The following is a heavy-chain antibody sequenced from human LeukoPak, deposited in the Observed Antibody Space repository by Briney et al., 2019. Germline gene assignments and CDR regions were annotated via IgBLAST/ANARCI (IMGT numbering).Heavy chain of an antibody. D-gene: IGHD3-3*01. V-gene: IGHV4-34*01. CDR2: INHSGST. CDR1: GGSFSGYY. CDR3: ARGLPDFWSGYYTDY. Sequence: SETLSLTCAVYGGSFSGYYWSWIRQPPGKGLEWIGEINHSGSTNYNPSLKSRVTISADTSKNQFSLKLSSVTAADTAVYYCARGLPDFWSGYYTDYWGQGTLVTVSS. J-gene: IGHJ4*02.